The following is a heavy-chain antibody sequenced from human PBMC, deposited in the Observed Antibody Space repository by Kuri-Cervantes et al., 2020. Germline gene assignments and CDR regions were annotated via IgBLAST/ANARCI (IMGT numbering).Heavy chain of an antibody. D-gene: IGHD4-17*01. J-gene: IGHJ4*02. CDR2: INTNTGNP. V-gene: IGHV7-4-1*02. Sequence: ASVKVSCKASGYTFTSYAMNWVRQAPGQGLEWMGWINTNTGNPTYAQGFTGRFVFSLDTSVSTAYLQISSLKAEDTAVYYCARDTDYGDYVSFLVFDYWGQGTLVTVSS. CDR3: ARDTDYGDYVSFLVFDY. CDR1: GYTFTSYA.